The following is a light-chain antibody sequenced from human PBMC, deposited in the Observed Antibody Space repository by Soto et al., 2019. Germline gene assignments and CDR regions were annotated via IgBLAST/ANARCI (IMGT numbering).Light chain of an antibody. CDR2: DAS. CDR3: QHQDT. J-gene: IGKJ5*01. Sequence: AIQLTQSPSSLSASVGDRVTITCRASQGISSALAWYQQKPGKAPKLLIYDASSLKSGVPSRFSGSGSGTDFTLTISSLQPEDFATYYCQHQDTFGQGTRLEIK. V-gene: IGKV1-13*02. CDR1: QGISSA.